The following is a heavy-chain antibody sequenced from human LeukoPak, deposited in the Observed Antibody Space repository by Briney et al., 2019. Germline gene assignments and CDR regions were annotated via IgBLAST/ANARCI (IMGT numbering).Heavy chain of an antibody. CDR3: ARDLGGSYRRGFDY. D-gene: IGHD1-26*01. CDR1: GFTFSSYS. CDR2: ISSSRSYI. V-gene: IGHV3-21*01. Sequence: GGSLRLSCAASGFTFSSYSMNWVRQAPGKGLEWVSSISSSRSYIYYADSVKGRFTISRDNAKNSLYLQMNSLRAEDTAVYYCARDLGGSYRRGFDYWGQGTLVTVSS. J-gene: IGHJ4*02.